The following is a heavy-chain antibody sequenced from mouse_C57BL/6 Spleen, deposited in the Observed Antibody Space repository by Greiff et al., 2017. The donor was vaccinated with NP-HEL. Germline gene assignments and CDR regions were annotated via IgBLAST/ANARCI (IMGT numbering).Heavy chain of an antibody. D-gene: IGHD2-4*01. J-gene: IGHJ2*01. CDR2: IYPGSGST. V-gene: IGHV1-55*01. CDR1: GYTFTSYW. Sequence: GAELVKPGASVKMSCKASGYTFTSYWITWVKQRPGQGLEWIGDIYPGSGSTNYNEKFKSKATLTVDTSSSTAYMQLSSLTSEDSAVYYCARSYDYDTYWGQGTTLTVSS. CDR3: ARSYDYDTY.